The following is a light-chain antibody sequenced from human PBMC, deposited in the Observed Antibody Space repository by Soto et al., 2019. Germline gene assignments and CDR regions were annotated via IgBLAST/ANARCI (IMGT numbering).Light chain of an antibody. CDR3: QQSYYGRST. J-gene: IGKJ5*01. Sequence: PITLSPSSLSASVRDRFTITCLASQSVSNLLNWYQQKPGKAPKLLIYNAFSLQSGVPSRFSGSGSGTDFALTISRVQPEDSATYYCQQSYYGRSTFGQGTRLEI. CDR1: QSVSNL. V-gene: IGKV1-39*01. CDR2: NAF.